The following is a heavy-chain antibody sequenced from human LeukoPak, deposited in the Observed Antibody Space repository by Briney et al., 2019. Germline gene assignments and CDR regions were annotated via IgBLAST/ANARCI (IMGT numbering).Heavy chain of an antibody. CDR1: GFIIDDYG. CDR2: INWKGGST. Sequence: PGGSLRLSCAASGFIIDDYGMSWVRHAPGKGLEWVSGINWKGGSTAYADSVKGRFTISRHNSKNTLYLQMNSLRAEDTAVYYCARATYYYDSSGYSSSYYFDYWGQGTLVTVSS. D-gene: IGHD3-22*01. V-gene: IGHV3-20*04. J-gene: IGHJ4*02. CDR3: ARATYYYDSSGYSSSYYFDY.